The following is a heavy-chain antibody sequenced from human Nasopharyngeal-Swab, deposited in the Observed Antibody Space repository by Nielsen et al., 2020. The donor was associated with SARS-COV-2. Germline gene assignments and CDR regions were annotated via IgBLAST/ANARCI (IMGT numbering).Heavy chain of an antibody. CDR3: ARDADYYGSGSYLGY. J-gene: IGHJ4*02. V-gene: IGHV3-11*04. CDR1: GFTFSDYY. CDR2: ISSSGGTI. D-gene: IGHD3-10*01. Sequence: GESLKISCAASGFTFSDYYMSWIRQAPGKGLEWVSYISSSGGTIYYADSVKGRFTISRDNAKNSLYLQMNSLRAEDTAVYYCARDADYYGSGSYLGYWGQGTLVTVSS.